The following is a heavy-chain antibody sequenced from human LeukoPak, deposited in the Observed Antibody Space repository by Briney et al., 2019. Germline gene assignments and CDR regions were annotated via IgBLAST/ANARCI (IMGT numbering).Heavy chain of an antibody. J-gene: IGHJ4*02. CDR2: IIPIFGTA. D-gene: IGHD3-22*01. CDR1: GGTFSSYA. CDR3: ARDLAYYDSSGPSMGY. V-gene: IGHV1-69*13. Sequence: ASVKVSCKASGGTFSSYAISWVRQAPGQGLEWMGGIIPIFGTADYAQKFQGRVTITADESTSTAYMELNSLRSEDTAVYYCARDLAYYDSSGPSMGYWGQGTLVTVSS.